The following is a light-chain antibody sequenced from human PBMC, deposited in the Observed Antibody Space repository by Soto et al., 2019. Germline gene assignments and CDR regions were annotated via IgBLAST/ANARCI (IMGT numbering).Light chain of an antibody. CDR2: KVS. J-gene: IGLJ1*01. CDR3: TSNATGSLYV. CDR1: SSDFTAYNY. Sequence: QSALTQPASVSGSPGQSITISCTGASSDFTAYNYVSWYQQYPGKVPKLLIYKVSNRPSGVSNRFSGAMSGNTASLRISGLRAEDEADYFCTSNATGSLYVFGTGTNSPS. V-gene: IGLV2-14*01.